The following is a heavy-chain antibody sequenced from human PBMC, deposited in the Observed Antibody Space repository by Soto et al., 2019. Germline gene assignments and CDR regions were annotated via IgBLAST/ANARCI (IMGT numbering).Heavy chain of an antibody. CDR1: GDSVSTNSAA. D-gene: IGHD3-10*01. J-gene: IGHJ6*02. CDR3: ARAGPDYYYYGLYV. CDR2: TYYRSKWYN. Sequence: QVQLQQSGPGLVKPSQTLSLTCAVSGDSVSTNSAAWKWIRQSPSRGLEWLGRTYYRSKWYNDYAVSVKSRININADTSKNQLSLQLNSVTPEDTAVYYCARAGPDYYYYGLYVWGQGTTVTVSS. V-gene: IGHV6-1*01.